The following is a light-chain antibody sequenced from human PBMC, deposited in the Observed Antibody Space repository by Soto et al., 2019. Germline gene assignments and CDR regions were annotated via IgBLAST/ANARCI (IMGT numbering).Light chain of an antibody. CDR3: SSFTISSTVV. Sequence: QSVLTQPPSVSGSPGQSVTISCTGTSSDVGNYNRVSWYQQSPATAPKLIIYEVSNRPSGVPDRFSGSKSGNTASLTISGLQAEDEADYYCSSFTISSTVVFGGGTKVTVL. CDR2: EVS. J-gene: IGLJ2*01. CDR1: SSDVGNYNR. V-gene: IGLV2-18*02.